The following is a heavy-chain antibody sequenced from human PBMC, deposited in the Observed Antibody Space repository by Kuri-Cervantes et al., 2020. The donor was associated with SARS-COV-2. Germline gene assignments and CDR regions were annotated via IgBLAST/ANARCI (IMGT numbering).Heavy chain of an antibody. CDR2: ITSSGDKT. CDR3: ARTSLTGYWYFDL. D-gene: IGHD1-14*01. J-gene: IGHJ2*01. CDR1: GFSFSVYE. Sequence: GGSLRLSCGTSGFSFSVYEMNWVRQAPGKGLEWISFITSSGDKTYYTDSVKGRFTISRDNARNSLFLQMNSLRAEDTAVYYCARTSLTGYWYFDLWGRGTLVTVSS. V-gene: IGHV3-48*03.